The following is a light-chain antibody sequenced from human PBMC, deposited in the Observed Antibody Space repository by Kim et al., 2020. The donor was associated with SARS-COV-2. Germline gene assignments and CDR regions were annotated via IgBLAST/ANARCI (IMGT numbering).Light chain of an antibody. V-gene: IGKV3-11*01. Sequence: SLSTGERATLSCRASQSVSSYLAWYQQKPGQAPRLLIYDASNRATGIPARFSGSGSGTDFTLTISSLEPEDFAVYYCQQRSNLLTFGGGTKVDIK. CDR2: DAS. CDR3: QQRSNLLT. J-gene: IGKJ4*01. CDR1: QSVSSY.